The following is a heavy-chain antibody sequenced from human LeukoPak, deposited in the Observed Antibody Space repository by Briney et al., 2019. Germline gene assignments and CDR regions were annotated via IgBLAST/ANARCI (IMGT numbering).Heavy chain of an antibody. CDR2: IYSGVST. J-gene: IGHJ5*02. D-gene: IGHD2-21*01. V-gene: IGHV3-53*01. Sequence: GGSLRLSCAASGFTVSSSYMSWVRQAPGKGLEWVSVIYSGVSTYYADSVKGRFTISRDNSKNTLYLQMNSLRAEDTAVYYCARDIPFDPWGQGTLVTVSS. CDR1: GFTVSSSY. CDR3: ARDIPFDP.